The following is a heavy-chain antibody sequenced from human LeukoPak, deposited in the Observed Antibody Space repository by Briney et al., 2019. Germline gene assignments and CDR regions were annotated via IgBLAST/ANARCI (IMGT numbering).Heavy chain of an antibody. CDR2: IIPIFGTA. V-gene: IGHV1-69*06. J-gene: IGHJ5*02. D-gene: IGHD5-18*01. CDR3: ARDGALDGYSDAPEDNWFDP. Sequence: ASVKVSCKASGGTFSSYAISWVRQAPGQGLEWMGGIIPIFGTANYAQKFQGRVTITADKSTSTAYMELSSLRSEDTAVYYCARDGALDGYSDAPEDNWFDPWGQGTLVTVSS. CDR1: GGTFSSYA.